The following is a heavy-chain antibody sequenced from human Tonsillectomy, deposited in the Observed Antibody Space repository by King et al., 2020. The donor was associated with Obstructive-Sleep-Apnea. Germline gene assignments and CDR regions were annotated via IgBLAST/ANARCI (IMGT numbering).Heavy chain of an antibody. J-gene: IGHJ6*02. D-gene: IGHD6-19*01. CDR1: GGSFSGYY. Sequence: VQLQQWGAGLLKPSETLSLTCAVYGGSFSGYYWSWIRQPPGKGLEWIGEINHSGSTNYNPSLKSRGTISVDTSKNQFSLKLSSVTAADTAVYYCARVHSSGWYESVIYYYYGMDVWGQGTTVTVSS. CDR2: INHSGST. V-gene: IGHV4-34*01. CDR3: ARVHSSGWYESVIYYYYGMDV.